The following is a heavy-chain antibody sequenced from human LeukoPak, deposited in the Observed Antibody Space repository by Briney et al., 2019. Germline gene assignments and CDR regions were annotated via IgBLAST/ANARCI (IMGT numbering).Heavy chain of an antibody. CDR2: IYTSGST. CDR1: GGSISSGSYY. CDR3: ARESGWGYYASGSYYNVIYYYYYMDV. J-gene: IGHJ6*03. V-gene: IGHV4-61*02. Sequence: SQTLSLTCTVSGGSISSGSYYWSWIRQPAGKGLEWIGRIYTSGSTNYNPSLKSRVTISVDTSKNQFSLKLSSVTAADTAVYYCARESGWGYYASGSYYNVIYYYYYMDVWGKGTTVTVSS. D-gene: IGHD3-10*01.